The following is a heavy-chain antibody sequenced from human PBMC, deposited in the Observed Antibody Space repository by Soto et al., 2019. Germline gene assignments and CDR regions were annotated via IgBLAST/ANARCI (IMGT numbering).Heavy chain of an antibody. D-gene: IGHD3-10*01. J-gene: IGHJ6*02. CDR1: GFTFSDFA. CDR3: AAPRDEYGSGVSWFTYGMDI. V-gene: IGHV3-23*01. CDR2: LDGAGGST. Sequence: GGSLRLSCLASGFTFSDFAMTWVRHVPGRGLEWVASLDGAGGSTYYAESVRGRFSISRDNYQNTLFLQMKRLTVDDTAIYYCAAPRDEYGSGVSWFTYGMDIWGQGTTVTVSS.